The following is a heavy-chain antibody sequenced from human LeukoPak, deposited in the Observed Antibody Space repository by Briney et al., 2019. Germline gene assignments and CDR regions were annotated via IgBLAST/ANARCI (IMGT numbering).Heavy chain of an antibody. CDR2: ISYDGSNK. Sequence: SCKASGGTFSSYAMHWVRQAPGKGLEWVAVISYDGSNKYYADSVKGRFTISRDNSKNTLYLQMNSLRAEDTAVYYCARDPGSAALDYWGQGTLVTVSS. CDR1: GGTFSSYA. D-gene: IGHD6-19*01. CDR3: ARDPGSAALDY. J-gene: IGHJ4*02. V-gene: IGHV3-30-3*01.